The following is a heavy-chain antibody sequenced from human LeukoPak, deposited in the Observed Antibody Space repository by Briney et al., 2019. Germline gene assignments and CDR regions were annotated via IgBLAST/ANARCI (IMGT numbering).Heavy chain of an antibody. J-gene: IGHJ4*02. Sequence: SETLSLTCTVSGGSISSHYWGWIRHPPGKGLGWIGSIYYSGSTYYNPSLNSRVNISVDTSKNQFSLKLSSVTAADKAVYCCARDRNWNYGGGFDYWGQGTLVTVPS. CDR2: IYYSGST. V-gene: IGHV4-39*07. CDR1: GGSISSHY. CDR3: ARDRNWNYGGGFDY. D-gene: IGHD1-7*01.